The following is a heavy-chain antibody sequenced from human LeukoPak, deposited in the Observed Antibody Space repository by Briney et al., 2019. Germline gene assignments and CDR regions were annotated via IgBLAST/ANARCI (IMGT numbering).Heavy chain of an antibody. D-gene: IGHD2-15*01. CDR3: ARNVVVAATPWSPWFDP. CDR2: ISAYSGNT. CDR1: GYTFTNYG. J-gene: IGHJ5*02. Sequence: ASVKVSCKASGYTFTNYGISWVRQAPGQGLEWMGRISAYSGNTNYAQNLQGRVTMTTDTSTSTAYMELRSLRSDDTAVYYCARNVVVAATPWSPWFDPWGQGTLVTVSS. V-gene: IGHV1-18*01.